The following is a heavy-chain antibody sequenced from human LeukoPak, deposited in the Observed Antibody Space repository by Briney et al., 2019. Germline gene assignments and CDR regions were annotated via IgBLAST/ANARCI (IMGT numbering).Heavy chain of an antibody. CDR3: ASSIAVAAENWFDP. J-gene: IGHJ5*02. Sequence: GGSLRLSCAASGFTFSSYSMNWVRQAPGKGLERASSISSSSSYIYYADSVKGRLTISRDNAKTSLYLQMNSLRAEDTAVYYCASSIAVAAENWFDPWGQGTLVTVSS. V-gene: IGHV3-21*01. CDR1: GFTFSSYS. D-gene: IGHD6-19*01. CDR2: ISSSSSYI.